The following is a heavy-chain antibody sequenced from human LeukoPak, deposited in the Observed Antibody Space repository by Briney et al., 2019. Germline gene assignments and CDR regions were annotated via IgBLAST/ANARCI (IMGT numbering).Heavy chain of an antibody. CDR3: ARVGHPTDIVAVPAARSDLGTFDY. Sequence: ASVKVSCTASGYTFTGYYMHWVRQAPGQGLEWMGWINPNRGGTNYAQTFQGRDTMTRDTSISTAYMELSRLTSDDTAVYYCARVGHPTDIVAVPAARSDLGTFDYWGQGTLVTVSS. CDR2: INPNRGGT. V-gene: IGHV1-2*02. CDR1: GYTFTGYY. J-gene: IGHJ4*02. D-gene: IGHD2-2*01.